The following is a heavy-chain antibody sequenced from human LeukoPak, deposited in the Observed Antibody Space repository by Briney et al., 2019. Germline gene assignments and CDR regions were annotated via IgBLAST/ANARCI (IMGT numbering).Heavy chain of an antibody. J-gene: IGHJ4*02. Sequence: PSETLSLTCTVSGGSISSSTYYWGWIRQPPGKGLEWIGSIYYTGSTYYNPSLKSRVTISLDTSKNQFSLKLSSVTATDTAVYYCARSHSRGGETWYFDYWGQGTLVTVSS. CDR2: IYYTGST. CDR3: ARSHSRGGETWYFDY. D-gene: IGHD3-10*01. CDR1: GGSISSSTYY. V-gene: IGHV4-39*01.